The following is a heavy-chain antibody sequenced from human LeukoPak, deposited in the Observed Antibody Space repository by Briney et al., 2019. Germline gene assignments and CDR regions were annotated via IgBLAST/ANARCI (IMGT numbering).Heavy chain of an antibody. D-gene: IGHD3-22*01. CDR3: ARVSSRYYDSSGYLQRFDY. Sequence: GASVKVSCRASGYTFTGYYMHWVRQAPGQGLEWMGWINPNSDGTNYAQKFQGRVTMTRDTSISTAYMELSRLRSDDTAVYYCARVSSRYYDSSGYLQRFDYWGQGTLVTVSS. CDR2: INPNSDGT. V-gene: IGHV1-2*02. CDR1: GYTFTGYY. J-gene: IGHJ4*02.